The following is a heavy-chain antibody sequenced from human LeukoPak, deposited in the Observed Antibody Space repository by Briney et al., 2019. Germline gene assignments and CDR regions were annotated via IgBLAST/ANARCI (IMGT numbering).Heavy chain of an antibody. Sequence: SETLSLTCTVSGGSISSSSYYWGWIRQPPGKGLEWIGSIYYSGSTYYNPSLKSRVTISVDTSKNQFSLKLSSVTAADTAVYYCARVEYCSSTSCYTGYYFDYWGQGTLVTVSS. J-gene: IGHJ4*02. CDR3: ARVEYCSSTSCYTGYYFDY. CDR1: GGSISSSSYY. D-gene: IGHD2-2*02. CDR2: IYYSGST. V-gene: IGHV4-39*07.